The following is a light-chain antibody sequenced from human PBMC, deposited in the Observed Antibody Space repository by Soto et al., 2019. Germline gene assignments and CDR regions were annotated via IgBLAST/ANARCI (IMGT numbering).Light chain of an antibody. V-gene: IGKV1-27*01. Sequence: DIEMTQSPSSLSASVGDRVTITCRASQGISNRLAWYQEKPGEVPRLLIYAASTLHSGVPSRFSGSASGTDFTLTISNLQPEDFATYYCQKYNSAPLTFGGGTKVEIK. CDR3: QKYNSAPLT. CDR1: QGISNR. CDR2: AAS. J-gene: IGKJ4*01.